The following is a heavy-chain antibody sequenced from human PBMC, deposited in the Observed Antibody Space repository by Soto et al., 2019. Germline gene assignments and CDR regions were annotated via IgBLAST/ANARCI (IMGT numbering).Heavy chain of an antibody. CDR3: ARGYDYLLGRYLSDAFDV. J-gene: IGHJ3*01. CDR2: MNAGNRNT. CDR1: GYTFTNYA. V-gene: IGHV1-3*01. Sequence: QVQLVQSGAEVKKPGASVKVSCKASGYTFTNYAIHWVRQAPGQRLEWMGWMNAGNRNTEYSQKFQGRIIMTKDTAANTAYMELSSLVSEGTAFYYGARGYDYLLGRYLSDAFDVLGQGTMLPGS. D-gene: IGHD3-16*02.